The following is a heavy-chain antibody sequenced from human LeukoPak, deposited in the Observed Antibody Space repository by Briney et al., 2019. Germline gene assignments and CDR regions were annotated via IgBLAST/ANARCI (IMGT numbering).Heavy chain of an antibody. D-gene: IGHD6-19*01. V-gene: IGHV3-23*01. CDR1: GFTFRSYA. CDR2: ISDSGDGT. J-gene: IGHJ5*02. Sequence: PGGSLRLSCAGSGFTFRSYAKSWVRQAPGKGLEWVSAISDSGDGTYYADSVKARFTISRDNSRNTVYLEMSSLRAEDTAVYYWVIEGRGWPKNRFDPRGQGTLVTVSS. CDR3: VIEGRGWPKNRFDP.